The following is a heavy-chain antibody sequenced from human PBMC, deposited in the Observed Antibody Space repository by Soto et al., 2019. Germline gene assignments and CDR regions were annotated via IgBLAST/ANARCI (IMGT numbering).Heavy chain of an antibody. V-gene: IGHV4-59*01. CDR2: IDDTGST. CDR3: ARTAFVRGVTQPYYYYYMDV. D-gene: IGHD3-10*02. CDR1: GDSISSSY. Sequence: SETLSLTCTVSGDSISSSYWNWIRQAPGKGLEWIGYIDDTGSTNYNPSLRSRVTLSVDPSNNQYSLKLSSVTAADTAVYYCARTAFVRGVTQPYYYYYMDVWSKGTTVTVSS. J-gene: IGHJ6*03.